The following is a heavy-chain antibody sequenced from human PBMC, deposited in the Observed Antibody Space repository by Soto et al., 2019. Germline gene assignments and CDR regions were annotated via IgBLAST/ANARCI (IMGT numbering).Heavy chain of an antibody. V-gene: IGHV3-23*01. CDR2: VSGSGGST. Sequence: EVQLLESGGGLVQPGGSLRLSCAASGFTFSSNAMRWVRQAPGKGLEWVSAVSGSGGSTYYADSVKGRFTISRDNSNNTLYLQMNRLIAEDTVLYYCARRGPGTFFDYWGQGTLFTVSS. CDR1: GFTFSSNA. D-gene: IGHD6-13*01. CDR3: ARRGPGTFFDY. J-gene: IGHJ4*02.